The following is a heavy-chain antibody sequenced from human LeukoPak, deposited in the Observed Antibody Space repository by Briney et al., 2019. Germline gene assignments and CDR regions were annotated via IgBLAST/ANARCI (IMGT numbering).Heavy chain of an antibody. CDR3: ARGARGYSYG. D-gene: IGHD5-18*01. CDR1: GGSVSSGSYY. J-gene: IGHJ4*02. CDR2: VYNSGSA. Sequence: SETLSLTCTVSGGSVSSGSYYWSWIRQPPGKGLEWIGYVYNSGSANYNPSLKRRVTISVDTSKNQFSLKLSSVTAADTAVYYCARGARGYSYGWGQGTLVTVSS. V-gene: IGHV4-61*01.